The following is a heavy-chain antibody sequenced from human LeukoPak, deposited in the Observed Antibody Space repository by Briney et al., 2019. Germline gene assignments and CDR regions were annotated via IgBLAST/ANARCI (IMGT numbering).Heavy chain of an antibody. CDR1: GGSFSGYY. CDR2: INHSGST. V-gene: IGHV4-34*01. Sequence: SETLSLTCAVYGGSFSGYYWSWIRQPPGKGLEWIGEINHSGSTNYNPSLQRRVTISVDTSKNQFSLTLSSVTAADTAVYYCARGGSYSRGYYYYYMDVWGKGTTVTVSS. CDR3: ARGGSYSRGYYYYYMDV. J-gene: IGHJ6*03. D-gene: IGHD6-13*01.